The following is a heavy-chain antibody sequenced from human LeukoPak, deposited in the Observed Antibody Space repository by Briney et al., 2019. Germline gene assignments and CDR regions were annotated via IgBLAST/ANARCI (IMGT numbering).Heavy chain of an antibody. V-gene: IGHV4-61*02. CDR2: ISNSGSTNYNRGST. D-gene: IGHD5-24*01. J-gene: IGHJ4*02. CDR3: ARLYLPATRFDY. Sequence: SQTLSLTCTVSGGSISSGTYYWSWIRQPAGKGLEWIGRISNSGSTNYNRGSTNYNPSLESRVTISLSTSKNQVSLKVSSVTAADTAVYYCARLYLPATRFDYWGQGTLVTVSS. CDR1: GGSISSGTYY.